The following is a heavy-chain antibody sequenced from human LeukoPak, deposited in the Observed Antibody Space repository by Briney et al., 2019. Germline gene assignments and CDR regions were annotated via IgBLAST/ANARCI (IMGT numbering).Heavy chain of an antibody. Sequence: PGGSLRLSCAASGFTFKNYAMHWVRQAPGKGLDWVAFIRYDGNNKFYADSVKGRFTISRDNSKNTLYLQMNNLRPEDTAIYYCAKDSVGATTLDWFDSWGKGTLVTVSS. CDR2: IRYDGNNK. J-gene: IGHJ5*01. CDR3: AKDSVGATTLDWFDS. D-gene: IGHD1-26*01. V-gene: IGHV3-30*02. CDR1: GFTFKNYA.